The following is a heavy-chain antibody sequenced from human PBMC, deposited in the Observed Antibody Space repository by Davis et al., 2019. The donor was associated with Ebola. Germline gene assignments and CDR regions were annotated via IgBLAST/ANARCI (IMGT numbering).Heavy chain of an antibody. D-gene: IGHD3-10*01. V-gene: IGHV3-30*18. J-gene: IGHJ3*02. Sequence: PGGSLRLSCAASGFTFSSYGMHWVRQAPGKGLEWVAVISYDGSNKYYADSVKGRFTISRDNAKNSLYLQMNSLRAEDMALYYCAKDMGSGVYDAFDIWGQGTMVTVSS. CDR2: ISYDGSNK. CDR3: AKDMGSGVYDAFDI. CDR1: GFTFSSYG.